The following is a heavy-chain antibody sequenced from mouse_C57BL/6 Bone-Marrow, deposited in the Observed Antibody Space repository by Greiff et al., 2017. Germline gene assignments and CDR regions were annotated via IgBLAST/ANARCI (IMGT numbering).Heavy chain of an antibody. CDR3: ARGGESRLRYAFAY. CDR2: IHPNSGST. V-gene: IGHV1-64*01. Sequence: QVQLQQPGAELVKPGASVKLSCKASGYTFTSYCMHWVKQRPGQGLEWIGMIHPNSGSTYYNEKFKSKATLTVAKSSSTAYMQLRSLTSEASAVYDGARGGESRLRYAFAYWGQGTLVTVSA. D-gene: IGHD3-2*02. CDR1: GYTFTSYC. J-gene: IGHJ3*01.